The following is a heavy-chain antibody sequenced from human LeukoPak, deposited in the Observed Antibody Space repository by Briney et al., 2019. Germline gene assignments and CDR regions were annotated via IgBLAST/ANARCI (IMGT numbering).Heavy chain of an antibody. D-gene: IGHD3-16*02. CDR2: IDPSDSYT. V-gene: IGHV5-10-1*01. J-gene: IGHJ5*02. CDR3: ARHDGRDLGYLDP. CDR1: GYGFTSYW. Sequence: GASLQISFKGSGYGFTSYWISWGRRMTGKGVGWMGRIDPSDSYTNYSPSFQGHVTISADKSISTAYLQWSSLKASDTAMYYCARHDGRDLGYLDPWGQGTLVTVSS.